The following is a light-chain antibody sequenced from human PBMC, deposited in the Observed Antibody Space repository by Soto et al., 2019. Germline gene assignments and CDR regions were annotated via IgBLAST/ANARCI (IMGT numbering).Light chain of an antibody. CDR1: QSVSSY. Sequence: EIVLTQSPATLSLSPGERATLSCRASQSVSSYLAWYQQKPGQAPRLLIYDASNRATGIPARFSGSGSGTVFTLTISSLEPEDFAVYYCQQRSSWPTYTFGQGTKLEIK. CDR2: DAS. V-gene: IGKV3-11*01. CDR3: QQRSSWPTYT. J-gene: IGKJ2*01.